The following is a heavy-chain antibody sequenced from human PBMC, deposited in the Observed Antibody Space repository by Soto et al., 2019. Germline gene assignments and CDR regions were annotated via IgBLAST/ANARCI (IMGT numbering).Heavy chain of an antibody. D-gene: IGHD3-9*01. Sequence: WWSLGLACAASGVAFSTYCMHWVRQAPGKGLEWVAVISYDGSNKYYADSVKGRFTTSRDNSKNTLYLQMNSLRAEDTAVYYCAKDRSGYDILTGYYYYYYGMDVWGQGTTVTVSS. CDR3: AKDRSGYDILTGYYYYYYGMDV. CDR1: GVAFSTYC. CDR2: ISYDGSNK. J-gene: IGHJ6*02. V-gene: IGHV3-30*18.